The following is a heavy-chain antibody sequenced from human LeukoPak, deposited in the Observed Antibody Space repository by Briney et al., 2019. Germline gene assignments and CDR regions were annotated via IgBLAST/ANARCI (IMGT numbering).Heavy chain of an antibody. V-gene: IGHV4-38-2*01. D-gene: IGHD1/OR15-1a*01. CDR1: GYSINNAHY. J-gene: IGHJ4*02. CDR3: ARASVEHSIVAGDYFDN. Sequence: NASETLSLTCAVSGYSINNAHYWAWIRQPPGKGLEWIGNISQSAIASYNPSLKSRVTISLDTSNNHFSLDLRSVTAADTAVYFCARASVEHSIVAGDYFDNWGQGTLVTVFS. CDR2: ISQSAIA.